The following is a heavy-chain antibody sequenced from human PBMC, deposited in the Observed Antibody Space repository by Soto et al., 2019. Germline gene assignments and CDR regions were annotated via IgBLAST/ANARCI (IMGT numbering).Heavy chain of an antibody. CDR1: GGTFNTYG. CDR2: IIPLFGTT. D-gene: IGHD6-19*01. Sequence: QVHLVQSGAEVKKPGSSVKVSCRASGGTFNTYGFNWVGRAPGQGYEWMGGIIPLFGTTTYAQNFQGRVTITADQSTTTAYMEMSGLTSEDTAVYFCARGGELAGWMPFDSWGQGTLVTVSS. CDR3: ARGGELAGWMPFDS. J-gene: IGHJ4*02. V-gene: IGHV1-69*01.